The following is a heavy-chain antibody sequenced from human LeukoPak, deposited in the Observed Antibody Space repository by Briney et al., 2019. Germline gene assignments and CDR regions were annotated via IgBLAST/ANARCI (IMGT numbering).Heavy chain of an antibody. CDR1: GFTVSSSY. Sequence: GGSLRLSCAASGFTVSSSYMTWARQAPGKGLEWVSSISSSSYIYYADSVKGRFTISRDNAKNSLYLQMNSLRAEDTAVYYCARGGYDILTGYSPWGQGTLVTVSS. CDR2: ISSSSYI. V-gene: IGHV3-69-1*01. D-gene: IGHD3-9*01. J-gene: IGHJ5*02. CDR3: ARGGYDILTGYSP.